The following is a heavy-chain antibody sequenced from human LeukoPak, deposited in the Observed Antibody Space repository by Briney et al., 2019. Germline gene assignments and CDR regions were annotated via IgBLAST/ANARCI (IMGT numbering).Heavy chain of an antibody. CDR1: GGSISSYY. CDR2: IYYSGST. J-gene: IGHJ5*02. Sequence: PSETLSLTCTVSGGSISSYYWSWIRQPPGKGLEWIGYIYYSGSTNYNPSLKSRVTISIDTSKNQFSLKLSSVTAADTAVYYCTRDLMGATGWFDPWGQGTLVTVSS. V-gene: IGHV4-59*12. D-gene: IGHD1-26*01. CDR3: TRDLMGATGWFDP.